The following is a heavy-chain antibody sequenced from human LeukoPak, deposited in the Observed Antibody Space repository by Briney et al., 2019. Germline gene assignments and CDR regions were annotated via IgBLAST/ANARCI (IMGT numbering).Heavy chain of an antibody. CDR1: GYSISSGYQ. CDR3: ARDPRWLTPDCTSTSCYENYFDP. V-gene: IGHV4-38-2*02. Sequence: SETPSLTCGVSGYSISSGYQGGWVRAAPGKGGGGIGKIYHSGSAHYNPSLKSRVTISVETSKNQFSLNMYSVTAADTAVYYCARDPRWLTPDCTSTSCYENYFDPWGQGTLVTVSS. D-gene: IGHD2-2*01. CDR2: IYHSGSA. J-gene: IGHJ5*02.